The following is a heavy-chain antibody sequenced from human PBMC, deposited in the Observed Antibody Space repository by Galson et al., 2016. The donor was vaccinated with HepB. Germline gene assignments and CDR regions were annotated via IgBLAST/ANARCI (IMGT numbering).Heavy chain of an antibody. D-gene: IGHD2-21*02. CDR2: IIPIFRTT. CDR1: GGTFSSYA. Sequence: SVKVSCKASGGTFSSYALSWVRQAPGQGLEWMGRIIPIFRTTNYAQKFRGRVSITADESTSTAYMELSSLRSEDTAVYYCARPQREGGNCYSFDYWGQGTLVTVSS. J-gene: IGHJ4*02. CDR3: ARPQREGGNCYSFDY. V-gene: IGHV1-69*13.